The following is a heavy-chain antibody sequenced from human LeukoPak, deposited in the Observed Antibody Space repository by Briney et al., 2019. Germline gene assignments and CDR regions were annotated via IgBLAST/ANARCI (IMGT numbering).Heavy chain of an antibody. V-gene: IGHV3-7*03. CDR3: ITFSMIVVVITD. J-gene: IGHJ4*02. Sequence: GGSLRLSCAASGFTFSNYWMGWVRQAPGKGLEWVANIKQDGSEIYYVDSVKGRFTISRDTAKDSLYLQMNSLKTEDTAVYYCITFSMIVVVITDWGQGTLVTVSS. CDR2: IKQDGSEI. D-gene: IGHD3-22*01. CDR1: GFTFSNYW.